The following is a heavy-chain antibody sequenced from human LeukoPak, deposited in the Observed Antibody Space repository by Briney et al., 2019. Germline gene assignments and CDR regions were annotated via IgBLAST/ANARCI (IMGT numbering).Heavy chain of an antibody. D-gene: IGHD3-10*01. J-gene: IGHJ4*02. Sequence: ASVKVSCKASGYTFTSYGISWVRQAPGQGLEWMGWISAYNGNTNYAQKLQGRVTMTTDTSTSTAYMELRSPRSDDTAVYYCARVASSYYYGSGSYYIDYWGQGTLVTVSS. CDR2: ISAYNGNT. V-gene: IGHV1-18*04. CDR3: ARVASSYYYGSGSYYIDY. CDR1: GYTFTSYG.